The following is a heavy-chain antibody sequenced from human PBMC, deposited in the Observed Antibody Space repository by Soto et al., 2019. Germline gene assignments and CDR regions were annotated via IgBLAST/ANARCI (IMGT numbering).Heavy chain of an antibody. CDR3: AGRRGYCSGGSCYTVVGMDV. D-gene: IGHD2-15*01. V-gene: IGHV4-31*02. CDR2: IYYSGST. Sequence: WTWIRQHPGKGLEWIGYIYYSGSTYYNPSLKSRVTMSVDTSKNQFSLKLSSVTAADTAVYYCAGRRGYCSGGSCYTVVGMDVWGPGTTVTVSS. J-gene: IGHJ6*02.